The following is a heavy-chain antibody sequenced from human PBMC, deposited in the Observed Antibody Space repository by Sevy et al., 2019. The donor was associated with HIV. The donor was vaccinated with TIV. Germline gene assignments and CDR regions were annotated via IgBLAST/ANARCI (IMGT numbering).Heavy chain of an antibody. J-gene: IGHJ5*02. CDR3: ASPGGKGFDP. CDR2: IKQDGSEK. Sequence: GGSLRLSCAASGFTFSSYWMSWVRQAPGKGLEWVANIKQDGSEKYYVDSVKGRFTISGDNAKKSLYLQMNSLRAEDTAVYYCASPGGKGFDPWGQGTLVTVSS. CDR1: GFTFSSYW. D-gene: IGHD3-16*01. V-gene: IGHV3-7*03.